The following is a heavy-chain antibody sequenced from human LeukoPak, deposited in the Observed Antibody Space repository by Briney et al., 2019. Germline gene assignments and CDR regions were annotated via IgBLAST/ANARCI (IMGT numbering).Heavy chain of an antibody. D-gene: IGHD4-17*01. CDR1: GFTFNSYS. J-gene: IGHJ5*02. CDR2: IISSSYI. CDR3: ARGGSYGDYESRTFDP. Sequence: GGSLRPSCAASGFTFNSYSMNWVRQAPGKGLEWVSSIISSSYIYYADSVKGRFTISRDNAKNSLYLQMNSLRAEDTAVYYCARGGSYGDYESRTFDPWGQGTLVTVSS. V-gene: IGHV3-21*01.